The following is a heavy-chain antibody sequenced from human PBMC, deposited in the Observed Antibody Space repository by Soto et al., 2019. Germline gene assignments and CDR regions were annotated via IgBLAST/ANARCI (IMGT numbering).Heavy chain of an antibody. CDR2: IIPILGIA. CDR1: GGTFSSYT. V-gene: IGHV1-69*02. CDR3: ASAAPAAIRGGGYYYYMDV. D-gene: IGHD2-2*02. Sequence: SVKVSCKASGGTFSSYTISWVRQAPGQGLEWMGRIIPILGIANYAQKFQGRVTITADKSTSTAYMELGSLRSEDTAVYYCASAAPAAIRGGGYYYYMDVWGKGTTVTVSS. J-gene: IGHJ6*03.